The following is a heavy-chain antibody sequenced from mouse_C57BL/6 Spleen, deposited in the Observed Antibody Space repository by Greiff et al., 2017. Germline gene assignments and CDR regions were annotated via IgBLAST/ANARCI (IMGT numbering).Heavy chain of an antibody. V-gene: IGHV1-85*01. CDR2: TYPRDGST. Sequence: QVQLQQSGPELVKPGASVKLSCKASGYTFTSYDINWVKQRPGQGLEWIGWTYPRDGSTKYNEKFKGKATLTVDTSSSTAYMELHSLTSEDSAVYVCARGYYGSSVYWYFDVWGTGTTVTVSS. D-gene: IGHD1-1*01. J-gene: IGHJ1*03. CDR1: GYTFTSYD. CDR3: ARGYYGSSVYWYFDV.